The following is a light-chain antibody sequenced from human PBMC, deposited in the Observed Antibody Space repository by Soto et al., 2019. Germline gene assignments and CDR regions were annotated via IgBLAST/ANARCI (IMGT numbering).Light chain of an antibody. Sequence: EIVLTQSPGTLSLSPGERATLSCRASQSVSANFVAWYQQKPGQPPRLLIYDASNRATGIPARFSGSGSGTDFTLTISSLEPEDFAVYFCQQRINSLTFGGGTKVESK. CDR1: QSVSAN. CDR2: DAS. CDR3: QQRINSLT. V-gene: IGKV3-11*01. J-gene: IGKJ4*01.